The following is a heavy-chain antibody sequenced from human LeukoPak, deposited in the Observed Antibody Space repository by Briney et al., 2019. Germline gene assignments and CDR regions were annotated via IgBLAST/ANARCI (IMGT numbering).Heavy chain of an antibody. CDR1: GFPFSSYA. V-gene: IGHV3-15*01. CDR2: IKSKTDGGTT. D-gene: IGHD6-13*01. Sequence: GSLRLSCAASGFPFSSYAMHWVRQAPGKGLEWVGRIKSKTDGGTTDYAAPVKGRFTISRDNSKNTLYLQMNSLRAEDTAVYYCARDRGSSWTFDYWGQGTLVTVSS. J-gene: IGHJ4*02. CDR3: ARDRGSSWTFDY.